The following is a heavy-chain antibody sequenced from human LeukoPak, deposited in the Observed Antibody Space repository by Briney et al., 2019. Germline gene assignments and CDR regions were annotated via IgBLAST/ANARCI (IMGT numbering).Heavy chain of an antibody. CDR2: INHSGST. Sequence: SETLSLTCAVYGGSFGGYYWSWIRQPPGKGLEWIGEINHSGSTNYNPSLNSRVTISADTSKNQFSLRLSSVTAADTAVYYCAKDPRGIYSGYDEGCWGQGTLVTVSS. CDR1: GGSFGGYY. CDR3: AKDPRGIYSGYDEGC. J-gene: IGHJ4*02. V-gene: IGHV4-34*01. D-gene: IGHD5-12*01.